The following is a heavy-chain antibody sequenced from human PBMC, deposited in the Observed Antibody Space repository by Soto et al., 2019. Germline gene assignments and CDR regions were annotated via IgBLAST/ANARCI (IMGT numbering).Heavy chain of an antibody. J-gene: IGHJ6*02. D-gene: IGHD3-3*01. CDR2: ISSSSSTI. CDR1: GFPLSSYS. Sequence: GSLRLSWAVSGFPLSSYSMTCVRQDPVKELEEVSYISSSSSTIYYADSVKGRFTISRDNAKNSLYLQMNSLRDEDTAVYYCARDPMFGVVIINDYGMGVWGQGTTVTVSS. V-gene: IGHV3-48*02. CDR3: ARDPMFGVVIINDYGMGV.